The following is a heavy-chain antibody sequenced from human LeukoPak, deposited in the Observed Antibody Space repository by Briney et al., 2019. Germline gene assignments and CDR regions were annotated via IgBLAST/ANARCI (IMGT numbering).Heavy chain of an antibody. CDR3: ARLFHPALSGNYPFDY. CDR1: GGSINSYY. CDR2: IYYSGST. V-gene: IGHV4-59*01. D-gene: IGHD1-26*01. J-gene: IGHJ4*02. Sequence: SETLSLTCTVSGGSINSYYWSWIRHPPGKGLEWIAYIYYSGSTSYNPSLKSQVTISVDTSKNQFSLKLNSVTAADTAMYYCARLFHPALSGNYPFDYWGQGTLVTVSS.